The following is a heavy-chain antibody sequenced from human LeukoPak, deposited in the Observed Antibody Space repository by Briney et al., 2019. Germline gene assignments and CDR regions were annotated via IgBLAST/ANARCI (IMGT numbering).Heavy chain of an antibody. CDR3: AKAVGHHYSWAYYYDSSGYGYFDY. J-gene: IGHJ4*02. V-gene: IGHV3-23*01. CDR1: GFTFSSYA. D-gene: IGHD3-22*01. CDR2: SSGSGGST. Sequence: PGGSLRLSCAASGFTFSSYAMSWVRQAPGKGLEWGSASSGSGGSTYYADSVKGRFTISRDNSKNTLYLQMNSLRAEDTAVYYCAKAVGHHYSWAYYYDSSGYGYFDYWGQGTLVTVSS.